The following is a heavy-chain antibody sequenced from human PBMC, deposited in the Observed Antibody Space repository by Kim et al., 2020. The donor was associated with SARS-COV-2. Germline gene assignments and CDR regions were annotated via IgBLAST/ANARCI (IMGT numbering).Heavy chain of an antibody. Sequence: GGSLRLSCEASGFTFSSSWMHWVRQAPGKGLVWVSRINSDGTSTTYADSVKGRFTISRDNAKNTLYLQMNSLRAEDTAVYYCASHSHSGTIRGVGAYDIWGQGTMVTVSS. J-gene: IGHJ3*02. CDR1: GFTFSSSW. V-gene: IGHV3-74*01. CDR2: INSDGTST. CDR3: ASHSHSGTIRGVGAYDI. D-gene: IGHD1-26*01.